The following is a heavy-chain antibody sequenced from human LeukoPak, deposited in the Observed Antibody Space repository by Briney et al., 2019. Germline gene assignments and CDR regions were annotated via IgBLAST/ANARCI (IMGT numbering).Heavy chain of an antibody. V-gene: IGHV3-53*01. CDR1: GFTVSSNY. Sequence: GGSLRLSCAASGFTVSSNYMSWVRQAPGKGLEWVLVIYSGGSTYYADSVKGRFTISRDNSKNTLYLQMNSLRAEDTAVYYCAREVVRGVIDYWGQGTLGTVSS. J-gene: IGHJ4*02. CDR3: AREVVRGVIDY. D-gene: IGHD3-10*01. CDR2: IYSGGST.